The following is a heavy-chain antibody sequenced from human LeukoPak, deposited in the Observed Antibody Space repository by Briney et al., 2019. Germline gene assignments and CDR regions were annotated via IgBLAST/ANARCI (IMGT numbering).Heavy chain of an antibody. CDR3: AKDRGARRDLYYYGMDV. D-gene: IGHD5-12*01. Sequence: GGSLRLSCAASGFTFSSYAMSWVRQAPGKGLEWVSDISGRGDSTYYADSVKGRFTISRDNSKNTLYLQMNSLRAEDTAVYYCAKDRGARRDLYYYGMDVWGQGTTVTVSS. CDR1: GFTFSSYA. V-gene: IGHV3-23*01. CDR2: ISGRGDST. J-gene: IGHJ6*02.